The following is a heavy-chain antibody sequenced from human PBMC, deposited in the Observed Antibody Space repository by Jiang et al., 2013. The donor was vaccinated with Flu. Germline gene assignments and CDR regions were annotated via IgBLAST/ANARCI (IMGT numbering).Heavy chain of an antibody. CDR1: SGSISSHY. D-gene: IGHD2-21*02. V-gene: IGHV4-59*08. Sequence: GPGLVKPSETLSLTCTVSSGSISSHYWSWIRQPPGKGLEWIGYIHNSGTTNYNPSLKSRVTISIDTSTNQFSLKLISVTAPDTAVYYCARSYCGGDCYSMFGYSYYGMDVWGQGTTGHRLL. J-gene: IGHJ6*02. CDR2: IHNSGTT. CDR3: ARSYCGGDCYSMFGYSYYGMDV.